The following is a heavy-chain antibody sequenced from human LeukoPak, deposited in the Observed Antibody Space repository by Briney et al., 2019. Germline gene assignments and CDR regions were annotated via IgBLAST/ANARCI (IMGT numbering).Heavy chain of an antibody. J-gene: IGHJ4*02. Sequence: PSETLSLTCTVSGASISSDDYYWSWIRQHPGKGLEWIGYIYYSGSTYYDPSLESRVTISVDTSKKQFSLQLTSVTAADTAVYYCARENFSFDSSAFSGGPDHWGQGTLVTVSS. CDR3: ARENFSFDSSAFSGGPDH. V-gene: IGHV4-31*03. CDR1: GASISSDDYY. CDR2: IYYSGST. D-gene: IGHD3-22*01.